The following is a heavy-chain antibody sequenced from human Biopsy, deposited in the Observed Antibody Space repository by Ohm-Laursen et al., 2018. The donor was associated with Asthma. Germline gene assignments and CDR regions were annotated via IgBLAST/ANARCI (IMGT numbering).Heavy chain of an antibody. Sequence: SLRLSCAASGFKFDEYTMHWVRQAPGKGLEWVSGISWNSATIGYADSVEGRFTISRDNAKNSVFLHMDSLRPEDTAFYYCAKVRTDWVITESFDYWGQGVLVTVSS. CDR2: ISWNSATI. J-gene: IGHJ4*02. CDR1: GFKFDEYT. CDR3: AKVRTDWVITESFDY. V-gene: IGHV3-9*01. D-gene: IGHD3-22*01.